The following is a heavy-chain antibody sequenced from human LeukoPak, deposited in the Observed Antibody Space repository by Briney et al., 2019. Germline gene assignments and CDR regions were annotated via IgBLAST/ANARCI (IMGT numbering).Heavy chain of an antibody. D-gene: IGHD1-26*01. CDR3: ASLEVGAYWGSRFDY. CDR2: IYPGDSDT. CDR1: GYSFSSYW. J-gene: IGHJ4*02. V-gene: IGHV5-51*01. Sequence: GESLKISCKGSGYSFSSYWIGWVRQMPGKGLEWMGIIYPGDSDTRYSPSFQGQVTISADKSISTAYLQWSSLKASDTAMYYCASLEVGAYWGSRFDYWGQGTLVTVSS.